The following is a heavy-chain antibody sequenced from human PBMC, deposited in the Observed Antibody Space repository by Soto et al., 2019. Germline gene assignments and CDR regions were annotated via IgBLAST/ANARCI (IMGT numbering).Heavy chain of an antibody. CDR1: GYTFTSYG. V-gene: IGHV1-18*01. Sequence: ASVKVSCKASGYTFTSYGISWVRQAPGQGLEWMGWISAYNGNTNYAQKLQGRVTMTTDTSTSTAYMELGSLRSDDTAVYYCARFTIFGVVIGPPPDYWGQGTLVTVSS. CDR3: ARFTIFGVVIGPPPDY. D-gene: IGHD3-3*01. CDR2: ISAYNGNT. J-gene: IGHJ4*02.